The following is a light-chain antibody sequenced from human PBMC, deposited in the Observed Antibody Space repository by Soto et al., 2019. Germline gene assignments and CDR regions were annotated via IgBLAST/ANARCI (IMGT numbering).Light chain of an antibody. Sequence: EIVMTQSPATLSMSPGERATLSCRASQSVTSNLAWYQQNPGQAPRLLIYGASTRATGIPARFSGSGSGTEFTLTISSLQSEDFGVYFCQQYNNWRPGPLIFGGGTKVEIK. V-gene: IGKV3-15*01. CDR3: QQYNNWRPGPLI. CDR2: GAS. J-gene: IGKJ4*01. CDR1: QSVTSN.